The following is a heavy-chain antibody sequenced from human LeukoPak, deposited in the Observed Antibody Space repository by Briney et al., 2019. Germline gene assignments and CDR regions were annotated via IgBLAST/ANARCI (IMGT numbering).Heavy chain of an antibody. Sequence: GGSLRLSCAASGFTVSSNYMSWVRQAPGKGLEWVSVIYSGGSTYYADSVKGRFTISRDNAKKSLYLQMNSLRAEDTALYYCTKGPYFDLWGRGTLVTVSS. V-gene: IGHV3-53*05. J-gene: IGHJ2*01. CDR2: IYSGGST. CDR1: GFTVSSNY. CDR3: TKGPYFDL.